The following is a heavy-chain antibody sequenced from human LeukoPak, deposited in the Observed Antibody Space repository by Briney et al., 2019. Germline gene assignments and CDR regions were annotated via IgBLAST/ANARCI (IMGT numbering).Heavy chain of an antibody. J-gene: IGHJ5*02. Sequence: GESLKMSCKGSGYSFTSYWIGWVRQMPGKGLEWMGIIYPGDSDTRYSPSFQGQVTISADKSISTAYLQWSSLKASDTAMYYCARLGYSYGYGNWFDPWGQGTLVTVSS. CDR3: ARLGYSYGYGNWFDP. CDR2: IYPGDSDT. CDR1: GYSFTSYW. V-gene: IGHV5-51*01. D-gene: IGHD5-18*01.